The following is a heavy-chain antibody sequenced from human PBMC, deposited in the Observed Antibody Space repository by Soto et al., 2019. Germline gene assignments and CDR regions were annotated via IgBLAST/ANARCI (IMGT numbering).Heavy chain of an antibody. Sequence: SETLSLTRTVSAGSISNYYCNWIRQPAGKGLEWIGRIDSSGSINYSPSLKSRVTMSVDTSENQFSLKLSSVTAADTAVYYCARGGHDFWSGTFDYWGQGTPVTVSA. V-gene: IGHV4-4*07. CDR2: IDSSGSI. CDR3: ARGGHDFWSGTFDY. CDR1: AGSISNYY. D-gene: IGHD3-3*01. J-gene: IGHJ4*02.